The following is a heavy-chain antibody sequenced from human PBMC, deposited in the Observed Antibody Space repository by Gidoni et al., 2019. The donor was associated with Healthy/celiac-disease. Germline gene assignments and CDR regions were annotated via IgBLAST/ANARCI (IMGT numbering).Heavy chain of an antibody. J-gene: IGHJ5*02. Sequence: EVQLVESGGGLVKPGGSLRLPCAASGLPFSSYCMNWVRQAPGKGLEWVSNISSSSSYIYDADSVKGRFTISRDNAKNSLYLQMNSLRAEDTAVYYCARDHYDSSGYYPTGFDPWGQGTLVTVSS. CDR3: ARDHYDSSGYYPTGFDP. CDR1: GLPFSSYC. CDR2: ISSSSSYI. D-gene: IGHD3-22*01. V-gene: IGHV3-21*01.